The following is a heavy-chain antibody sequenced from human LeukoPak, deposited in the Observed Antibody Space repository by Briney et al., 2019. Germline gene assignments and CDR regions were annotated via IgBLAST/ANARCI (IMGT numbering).Heavy chain of an antibody. CDR1: GFTFSSYS. D-gene: IGHD6-13*01. J-gene: IGHJ4*02. CDR2: ISSSSSYI. V-gene: IGHV3-21*01. Sequence: GSLRLSCAASGFTFSSYSMNWVRQAPGKGLEWVSSISSSSSYIYYADSVKGRFTISRDNAKNSLYLQMNSLRAEDTAVYYCARDIAAAGDFDYWGQGTLVTVSS. CDR3: ARDIAAAGDFDY.